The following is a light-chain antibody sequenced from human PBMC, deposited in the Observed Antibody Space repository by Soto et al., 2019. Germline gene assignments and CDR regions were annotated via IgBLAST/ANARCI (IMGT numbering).Light chain of an antibody. V-gene: IGLV1-47*02. CDR1: GSNIGRKY. CDR3: AAWDDSLSGWV. CDR2: SNN. J-gene: IGLJ3*02. Sequence: QSVLTQPPSASGTPGQRVTISCSGSGSNIGRKYVFWYQQLPGTAPKLLIYSNNQRPSGVPDRFSGSKSGTSASLAISGLRSVDEADYYCAAWDDSLSGWVFGGGTKLTVL.